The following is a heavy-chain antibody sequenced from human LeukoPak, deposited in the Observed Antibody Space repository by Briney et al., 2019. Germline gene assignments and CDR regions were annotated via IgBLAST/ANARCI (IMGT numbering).Heavy chain of an antibody. CDR1: GFTFSNYA. Sequence: GGSLRLSCAASGFTFSNYAMSWVRQAPGKGLEWDSTISGGGITTYYAGSAKGRFTISRDNSKNTMFLQMNSLRADDTAVYYCPRQSYASGWNPFDYWGQGILVTVSS. CDR3: PRQSYASGWNPFDY. J-gene: IGHJ4*02. CDR2: ISGGGITT. D-gene: IGHD6-19*01. V-gene: IGHV3-23*01.